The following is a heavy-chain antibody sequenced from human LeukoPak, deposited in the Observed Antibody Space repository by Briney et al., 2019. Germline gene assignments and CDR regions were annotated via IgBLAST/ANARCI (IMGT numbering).Heavy chain of an antibody. V-gene: IGHV4-39*01. CDR3: AKHGGSWTFDY. CDR2: IYYSGGT. CDR1: GGSVSSSSYY. Sequence: SETLSLTCSVSGGSVSSSSYYWGWIRQPPGKGLEWIGSIYYSGGTYYNPSLKSRVIISVDTSKNQFSLKVSSVTAADTAVYYCAKHGGSWTFDYWGQGTLVTVSS. J-gene: IGHJ4*02. D-gene: IGHD6-13*01.